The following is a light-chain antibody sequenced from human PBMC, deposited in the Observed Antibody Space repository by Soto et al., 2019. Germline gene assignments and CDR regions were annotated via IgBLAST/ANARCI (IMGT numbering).Light chain of an antibody. V-gene: IGKV4-1*01. CDR3: QQYYSTASWT. Sequence: DIVMTQSPDSLAVSLGERATINCKSSQSVLYSSNNKNYLAWYQQKPGQPPKLLIYWASTRESGVPDRFSGSGSGTDFTLTISSLQAEDVAVYYCQQYYSTASWTFGQGTKVKSN. CDR1: QSVLYSSNNKNY. J-gene: IGKJ1*01. CDR2: WAS.